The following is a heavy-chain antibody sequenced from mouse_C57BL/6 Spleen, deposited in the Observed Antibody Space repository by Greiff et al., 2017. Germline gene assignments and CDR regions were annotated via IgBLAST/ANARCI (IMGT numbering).Heavy chain of an antibody. V-gene: IGHV1-54*01. CDR3: ARDYGYAVDY. Sequence: QVQLQQSGAELVRPGTSVKVSCKASGYSFTSYFIEWVKQRPGQGLEWIGVINPGSGGTTYNEKFKGKATLTVDKSSSTAYMQISSLTSEDSAVYCSARDYGYAVDYWGQGTSLTVSS. J-gene: IGHJ4*01. CDR1: GYSFTSYF. D-gene: IGHD1-1*01. CDR2: INPGSGGT.